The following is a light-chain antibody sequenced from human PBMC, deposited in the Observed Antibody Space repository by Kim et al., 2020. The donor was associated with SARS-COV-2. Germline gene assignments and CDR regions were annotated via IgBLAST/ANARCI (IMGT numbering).Light chain of an antibody. CDR1: KLGDKH. J-gene: IGLJ3*02. CDR3: QAWDSSTAV. Sequence: VSQGQTASITCSGHKLGDKHAYWYQQKPGQSPVLVIYQDIKRPSGIPERFSGSNSGNTVTLTISGTQSMDEADYYCQAWDSSTAVFGGGTQLTVL. CDR2: QDI. V-gene: IGLV3-1*01.